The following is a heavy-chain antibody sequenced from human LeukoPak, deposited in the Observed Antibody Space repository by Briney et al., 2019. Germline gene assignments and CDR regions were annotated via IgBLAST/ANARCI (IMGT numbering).Heavy chain of an antibody. V-gene: IGHV4-39*07. CDR3: AGERGEEYSSGWYKRNYFDN. Sequence: PSETLSLTCTVSRDSFSSVTDYWPRIRQPPGKGLEWIASGGYSGGNYYNPSLESRVAISANMSKNQFSLKLTSVTGADTAVYYCAGERGEEYSSGWYKRNYFDNWGQGIRVTVSS. D-gene: IGHD6-19*01. CDR2: GGYSGGN. CDR1: RDSFSSVTDY. J-gene: IGHJ4*02.